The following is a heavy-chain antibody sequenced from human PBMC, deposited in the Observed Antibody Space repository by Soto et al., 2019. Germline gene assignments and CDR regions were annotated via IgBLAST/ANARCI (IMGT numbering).Heavy chain of an antibody. D-gene: IGHD2-2*01. V-gene: IGHV4-30-4*01. CDR3: ARLKYTQIVSDPAARGNHWFDH. Sequence: TRSLTCTVSGVSIRSGDSFWSWIRQPPGKGLEWIGYIYSSGSAYFNPSLASRVTMSVDTSKSQFSLRLSSVTASDTAIYYCARLKYTQIVSDPAARGNHWFDHWGQGILVTVSA. CDR1: GVSIRSGDSF. CDR2: IYSSGSA. J-gene: IGHJ5*02.